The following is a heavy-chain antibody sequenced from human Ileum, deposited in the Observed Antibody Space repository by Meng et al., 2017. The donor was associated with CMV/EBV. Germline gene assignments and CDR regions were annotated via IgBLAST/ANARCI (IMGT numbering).Heavy chain of an antibody. V-gene: IGHV4-39*07. CDR3: ASRLRNDPSSSLYFFDY. J-gene: IGHJ4*02. CDR1: GGSVPSSSYY. D-gene: IGHD6-13*01. CDR2: IYYGGST. Sequence: SETLSLTCTVSGGSVPSSSYYWGWIRQSPGKGLEWVGSIYYGGSTYYNTSLKSRLTITADTSKNRFSLKVSSVTAADTAGYFCASRLRNDPSSSLYFFDYWGQGMLVTVSS.